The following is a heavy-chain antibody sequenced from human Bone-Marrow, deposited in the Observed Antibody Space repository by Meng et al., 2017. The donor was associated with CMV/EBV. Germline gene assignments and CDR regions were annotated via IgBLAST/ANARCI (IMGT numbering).Heavy chain of an antibody. D-gene: IGHD3-16*01. CDR2: IDHSGNS. CDR3: ARVREHTSLGNYWFDP. Sequence: SETLSLTCAVSGASITTTKWWTWVRQPPGKGLEWVGEIDHSGNSNSNPSLESRLTLSLDTSKSHLSLRMTSVTAEDTAIYYCARVREHTSLGNYWFDPWGQGTLVTVSS. J-gene: IGHJ5*02. V-gene: IGHV4-4*02. CDR1: GASITTTKW.